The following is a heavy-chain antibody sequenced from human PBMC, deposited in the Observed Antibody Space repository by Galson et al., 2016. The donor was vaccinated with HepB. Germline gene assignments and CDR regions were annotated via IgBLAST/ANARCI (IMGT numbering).Heavy chain of an antibody. CDR3: TREGTVTTPYFDL. Sequence: SVKVSCKASGYTFTSYYVHWVRQAPGQGLEWMGIISPTGGSTTYAQKFRGRVTMTRDTSTFTVYMELSSLKSEDTAVYYCTREGTVTTPYFDLWGRGTLVTVAS. CDR2: ISPTGGST. CDR1: GYTFTSYY. D-gene: IGHD4-17*01. V-gene: IGHV1-46*03. J-gene: IGHJ2*01.